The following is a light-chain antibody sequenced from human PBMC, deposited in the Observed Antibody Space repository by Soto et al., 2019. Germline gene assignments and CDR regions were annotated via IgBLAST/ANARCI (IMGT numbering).Light chain of an antibody. CDR3: QQYYSIPFT. J-gene: IGKJ2*01. CDR1: QSINTF. CDR2: DAS. V-gene: IGKV3-11*01. Sequence: EVLLTQSPATLSVSPGESVTLSCRASQSINTFLAWYQQKPGQAPRLLIYDASSRAAGVPARFSGRGSGTDFTLTINSLEPEDFAVYHCQQYYSIPFTFGQGTKLEI.